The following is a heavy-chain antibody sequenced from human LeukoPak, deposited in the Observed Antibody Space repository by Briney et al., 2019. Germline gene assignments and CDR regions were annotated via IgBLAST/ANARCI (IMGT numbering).Heavy chain of an antibody. CDR2: IYSGGST. CDR3: AREGCSSTSCYFDY. Sequence: GGSLRLSCAASEFTVSSNYMNWVRQAPGKGLEWVSVIYSGGSTYYADSVKGRFTISRHNSKNTLYLQMNSLRAEDTAVYYCAREGCSSTSCYFDYWGQGTMVTVSS. V-gene: IGHV3-53*04. J-gene: IGHJ4*03. CDR1: EFTVSSNY. D-gene: IGHD2-2*01.